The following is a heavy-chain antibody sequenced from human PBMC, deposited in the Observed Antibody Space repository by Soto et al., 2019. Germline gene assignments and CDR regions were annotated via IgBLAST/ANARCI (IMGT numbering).Heavy chain of an antibody. V-gene: IGHV4-34*01. CDR2: SNHSGST. Sequence: SETLSLTCAVSGVSFGPYYWSWIRQPPGKGLEWIGESNHSGSTNYNPSLKSRVTISVDTSKKQFSLKLTSVTAADTAVYYCARLTNLGTVDFWGQGTLVTVSS. J-gene: IGHJ4*02. CDR3: ARLTNLGTVDF. CDR1: GVSFGPYY. D-gene: IGHD7-27*01.